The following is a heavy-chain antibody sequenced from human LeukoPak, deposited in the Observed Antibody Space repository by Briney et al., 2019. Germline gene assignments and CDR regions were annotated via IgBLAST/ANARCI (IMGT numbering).Heavy chain of an antibody. CDR3: ARDRGSGSYPDY. Sequence: GRSLRLSCAASGFTFSSYGMHWVRQAPGKGLEWVAVIWYDGSNKYYADSVKGRFTISRDNSENTLYLQMNSLRAEDTAVYYCARDRGSGSYPDYWGQGTLVTVSS. D-gene: IGHD1-26*01. CDR1: GFTFSSYG. CDR2: IWYDGSNK. V-gene: IGHV3-33*01. J-gene: IGHJ4*02.